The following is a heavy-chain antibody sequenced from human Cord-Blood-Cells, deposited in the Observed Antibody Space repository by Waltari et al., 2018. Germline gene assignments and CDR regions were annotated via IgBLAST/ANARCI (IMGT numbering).Heavy chain of an antibody. D-gene: IGHD7-27*01. CDR3: ATLGILGVVDY. Sequence: EVQLLESGGDLVQPGGWMRLSCEASGFTFSDYAMSWVRQVPGKGLEWVSAISGSGGSTYYADSVKGRFTISRDNSKNTLYLQMNSLRAEDTAVYYCATLGILGVVDYWGQGTLGTVSS. V-gene: IGHV3-23*01. CDR1: GFTFSDYA. CDR2: ISGSGGST. J-gene: IGHJ4*02.